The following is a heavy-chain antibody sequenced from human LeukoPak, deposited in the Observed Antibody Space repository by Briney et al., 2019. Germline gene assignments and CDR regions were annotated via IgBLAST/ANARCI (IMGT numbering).Heavy chain of an antibody. D-gene: IGHD3-10*01. V-gene: IGHV1-2*02. CDR1: GYTFTGYH. CDR3: ARRFYYGSETYYHFFDH. J-gene: IGHJ4*02. CDR2: INPNSGVT. Sequence: GASVNLSCKASGYTFTGYHMNWVRQAPGQGLEWMGWINPNSGVTNYAQKFQGRVTMTRDTSISTAYMELSRLRSDDTAIYYCARRFYYGSETYYHFFDHWGQGTLVTVSS.